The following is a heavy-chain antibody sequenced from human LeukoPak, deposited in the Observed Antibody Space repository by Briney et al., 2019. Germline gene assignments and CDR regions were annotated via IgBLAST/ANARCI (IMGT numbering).Heavy chain of an antibody. CDR3: ARHGISGSYPSDY. V-gene: IGHV3-30-3*01. Sequence: GGSLRLSCAASGFTFSSYAMHWVRQAPGKGLEWVAVISYDGSNKYYADSVKGRFTISRDNSKNTLYLQMNSLRAEDTAVYYCARHGISGSYPSDYWGQGTLVTVSS. D-gene: IGHD1-26*01. CDR1: GFTFSSYA. CDR2: ISYDGSNK. J-gene: IGHJ4*02.